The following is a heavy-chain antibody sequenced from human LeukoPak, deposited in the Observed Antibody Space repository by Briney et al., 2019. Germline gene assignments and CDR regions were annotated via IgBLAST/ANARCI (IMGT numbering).Heavy chain of an antibody. CDR2: ISAYNGNT. J-gene: IGHJ6*02. Sequence: ASVKVSCTASGYTFTSYGISWVRQAPGQGLEWMGWISAYNGNTNYAQKVQGRVTMTTNTSTSTAYMELRSLRSDDTAVYYCAREETHHVYYGMDVWGQGTMVTVSS. CDR3: AREETHHVYYGMDV. D-gene: IGHD1-14*01. CDR1: GYTFTSYG. V-gene: IGHV1-18*01.